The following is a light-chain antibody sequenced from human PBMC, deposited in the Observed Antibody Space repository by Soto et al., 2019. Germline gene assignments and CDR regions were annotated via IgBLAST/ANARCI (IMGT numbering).Light chain of an antibody. V-gene: IGKV3-15*01. Sequence: EIVMTQSPATLSVSPGERATLSCRASQSVSSNLAWYQQKPGQAPRLLIYGASTRATGIPARFSGSGSGTDFTLTISCLQSEDFATYYCQQYYSFPQTFDQGTKVDIK. CDR2: GAS. CDR1: QSVSSN. CDR3: QQYYSFPQT. J-gene: IGKJ1*01.